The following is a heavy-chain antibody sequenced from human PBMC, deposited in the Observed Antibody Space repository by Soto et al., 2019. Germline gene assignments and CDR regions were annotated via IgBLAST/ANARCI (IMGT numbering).Heavy chain of an antibody. V-gene: IGHV4-30-4*01. J-gene: IGHJ6*02. Sequence: SETLSLTCTVSGDSISSGNKYWSWIRQPPGKGLEWTGYIYSSGSTYYNPSLKSRLSISLHTSDNQFSLKFDSVTDADSAVYYCARVPSPFDYYYAMDVWGHGTTVTVS. D-gene: IGHD3-16*01. CDR1: GDSISSGNKY. CDR2: IYSSGST. CDR3: ARVPSPFDYYYAMDV.